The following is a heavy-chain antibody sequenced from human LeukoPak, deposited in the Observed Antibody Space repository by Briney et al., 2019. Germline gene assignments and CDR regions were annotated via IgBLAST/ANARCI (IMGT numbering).Heavy chain of an antibody. D-gene: IGHD4/OR15-4a*01. V-gene: IGHV4-59*01. CDR1: GDSISSYY. CDR3: AATIKRDYGDTNLDY. CDR2: MHNGVHT. J-gene: IGHJ4*02. Sequence: SETLSLTCTVPGDSISSYYWSWLRQPPGKGLEWIGYMHNGVHTNYNPSLKSRVTISGDTSKTQLSLKLTSVTAADTAVYYCAATIKRDYGDTNLDYWGQGTLVTVPS.